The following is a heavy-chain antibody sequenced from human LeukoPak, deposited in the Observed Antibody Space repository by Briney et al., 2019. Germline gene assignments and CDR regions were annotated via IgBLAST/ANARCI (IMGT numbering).Heavy chain of an antibody. V-gene: IGHV3-7*01. CDR1: GFTFSSYW. CDR2: IKQDGSEK. D-gene: IGHD6-19*01. Sequence: GGSLRLSCAGSGFTFSSYWMSWVRQAPGKGLEWVANIKQDGSEKYYVDSVKGRFTISRDNAKNSLHLQMNSLRAEDTAVYSCAREGWLGGFYFDSWGQGTLVTVSS. J-gene: IGHJ4*02. CDR3: AREGWLGGFYFDS.